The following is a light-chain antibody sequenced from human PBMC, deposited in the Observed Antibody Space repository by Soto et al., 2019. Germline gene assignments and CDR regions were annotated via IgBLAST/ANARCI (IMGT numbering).Light chain of an antibody. Sequence: EIMLTQSPGTLSLSPGERSTLSCRASQSVSSSFLAWYQQKPGQAPRLLIYGASIRATAIPDRFSGSGSGTDFALTISTLEAEDFAMYLCKHYGTSLWTFGKGTKVEIE. CDR1: QSVSSSF. J-gene: IGKJ1*01. CDR2: GAS. CDR3: KHYGTSLWT. V-gene: IGKV3-20*01.